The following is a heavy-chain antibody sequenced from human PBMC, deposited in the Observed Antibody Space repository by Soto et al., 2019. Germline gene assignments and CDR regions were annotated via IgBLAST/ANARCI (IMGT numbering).Heavy chain of an antibody. D-gene: IGHD3-10*01. CDR3: ARQYMTRVRADV. Sequence: QLQLQESGPGLVKPSETLSLICTVSGGSISSSSYYWGWIRQPPGKGLEWIGSIRYSGSTYSNPSLTSRVTICVDTSKKQVSLKVSSVTDADAAVYYCARQYMTRVRADVWGQGTTVTVSS. J-gene: IGHJ6*02. CDR1: GGSISSSSYY. V-gene: IGHV4-39*01. CDR2: IRYSGST.